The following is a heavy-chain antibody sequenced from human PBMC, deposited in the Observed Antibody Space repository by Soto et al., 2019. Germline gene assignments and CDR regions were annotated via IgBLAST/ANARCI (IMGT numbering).Heavy chain of an antibody. V-gene: IGHV1-69*01. CDR3: ASTYYDFWSDYYYYYGMDV. CDR2: IIPIFGTA. D-gene: IGHD3-3*01. J-gene: IGHJ6*02. Sequence: QVQLVQSGAEVKKPGSSVKVSCKASGGTFSSYGISWVRQAPGQGLEWMGGIIPIFGTANYAQKFQGRVTITADESTSTAYMELSSLRSEDTAVYYCASTYYDFWSDYYYYYGMDVWGQGTTVTVSS. CDR1: GGTFSSYG.